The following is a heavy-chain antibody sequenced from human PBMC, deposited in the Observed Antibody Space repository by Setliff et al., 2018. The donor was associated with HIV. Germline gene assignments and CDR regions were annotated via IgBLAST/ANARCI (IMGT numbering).Heavy chain of an antibody. CDR1: GSSISSNYY. V-gene: IGHV4-38-2*02. Sequence: PSETLSLTCTVSGSSISSNYYWAWIRQAPGKGLEWIGCIDASANTYYIPSLKSRATISIDTSQNQLSLKLGSVTAADTAVYYCARIGSGWSVGWFDPWGQGTLVTVSS. CDR2: IDASANT. J-gene: IGHJ5*02. D-gene: IGHD6-13*01. CDR3: ARIGSGWSVGWFDP.